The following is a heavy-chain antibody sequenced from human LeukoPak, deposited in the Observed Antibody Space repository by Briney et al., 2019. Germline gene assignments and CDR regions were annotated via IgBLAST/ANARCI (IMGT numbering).Heavy chain of an antibody. V-gene: IGHV3-30-3*01. CDR1: GFTFSSYA. CDR3: ARDGQEAAALDY. J-gene: IGHJ4*02. Sequence: GGPLRLSCAASGFTFSSYAMHWVRQAPGKGLEWVAVISYDGSNKYYADSVKGRFSISRDNSKNTLYLQMNSLRAEDTAVYYCARDGQEAAALDYWGQGTLVTVSS. D-gene: IGHD6-13*01. CDR2: ISYDGSNK.